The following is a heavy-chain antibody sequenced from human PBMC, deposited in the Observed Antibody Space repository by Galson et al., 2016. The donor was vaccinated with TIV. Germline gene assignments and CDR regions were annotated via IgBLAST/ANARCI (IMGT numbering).Heavy chain of an antibody. CDR3: ARDFRTGKYCDY. V-gene: IGHV3-33*02. CDR1: GFNFGFYG. D-gene: IGHD2-8*02. CDR2: IGHDGNWK. J-gene: IGHJ4*02. Sequence: SLRLSCAASGFNFGFYGMHWVRQAPGKGLEWVAIIGHDGNWKGYADSVKGRFTVSRDNSTNMLFLEMSSPRVEYTAVYWCARDFRTGKYCDYWGQGTLVTVSA.